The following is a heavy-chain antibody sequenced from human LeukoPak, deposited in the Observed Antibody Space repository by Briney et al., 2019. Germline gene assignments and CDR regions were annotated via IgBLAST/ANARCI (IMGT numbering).Heavy chain of an antibody. V-gene: IGHV3-11*01. CDR2: ISDSVTTT. Sequence: GGSLRLSCAASGFSFSDSYMTWIRQAPGKGLECVSYISDSVTTTWYADSVKGRFTISRDNAKKSLYLQMNNVSAEDTAVYYCVRVLAAGFRMDVWGQGTTVTISS. CDR3: VRVLAAGFRMDV. J-gene: IGHJ6*02. CDR1: GFSFSDSY. D-gene: IGHD6-13*01.